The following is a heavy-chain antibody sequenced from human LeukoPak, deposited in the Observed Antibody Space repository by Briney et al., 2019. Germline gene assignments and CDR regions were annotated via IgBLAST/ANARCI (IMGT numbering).Heavy chain of an antibody. Sequence: PSETLSLTCTVSGGSISSSSYYWGWIRQPPGKGLEWIGSIYYSGCTYYNPSLKSRVTISVDTSKNQFSLKLSSVTAADTAVYYCAGHRYCSSTSCLDYGGQGTLVTVSS. J-gene: IGHJ4*02. V-gene: IGHV4-39*01. CDR2: IYYSGCT. CDR3: AGHRYCSSTSCLDY. D-gene: IGHD2-2*01. CDR1: GGSISSSSYY.